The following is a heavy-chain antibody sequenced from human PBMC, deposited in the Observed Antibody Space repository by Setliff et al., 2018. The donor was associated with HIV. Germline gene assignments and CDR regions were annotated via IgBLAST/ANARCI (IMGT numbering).Heavy chain of an antibody. D-gene: IGHD3-16*02. J-gene: IGHJ4*02. CDR1: GGSLSDYY. CDR2: IYTSGST. Sequence: ETLSLTCAVYGGSLSDYYWSWIRQPPGKGLEWIGRIYTSGSTNYNPSLKSRVTMSVDTSKNQFSLNLTSVTAADTAVYYCARGRFVGFDYWGQGVVVTVSS. V-gene: IGHV4-59*10. CDR3: ARGRFVGFDY.